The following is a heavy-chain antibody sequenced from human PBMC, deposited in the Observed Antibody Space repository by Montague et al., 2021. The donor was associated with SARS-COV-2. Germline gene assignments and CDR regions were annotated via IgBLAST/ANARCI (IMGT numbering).Heavy chain of an antibody. CDR1: GGSISSCY. CDR3: ARHYSATLPAVY. V-gene: IGHV4-59*08. Sequence: SETLSLTCTVAGGSISSCYWSRFRQPPGKRLEWIGYITDSGSTNYNPSLTSRVTMSVDTSKNQFSLKVNSVTAADTAVYYCARHYSATLPAVYWGQGTLVTVSS. J-gene: IGHJ4*02. CDR2: ITDSGST. D-gene: IGHD2-15*01.